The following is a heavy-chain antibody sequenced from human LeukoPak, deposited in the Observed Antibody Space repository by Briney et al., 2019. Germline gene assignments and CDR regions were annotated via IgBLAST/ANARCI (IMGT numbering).Heavy chain of an antibody. CDR1: GFTFDDYA. D-gene: IGHD3-10*02. CDR3: AELGITMIGGV. V-gene: IGHV3-48*03. CDR2: ISSSGSTI. Sequence: GGSLRLSCAASGFTFDDYAMHWVRQAPGKGLGWVSYISSSGSTIYYADSVKGRFTISRDNAKNSLYLQMNSLRAEDTAVYYCAELGITMIGGVWGKGTTVTISS. J-gene: IGHJ6*04.